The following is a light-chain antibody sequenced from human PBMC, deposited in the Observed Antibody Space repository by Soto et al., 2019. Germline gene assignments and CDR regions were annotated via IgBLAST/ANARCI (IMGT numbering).Light chain of an antibody. CDR1: HSVTIF. CDR2: NAS. J-gene: IGKJ1*01. CDR3: QQRYRWPET. V-gene: IGKV3-11*01. Sequence: EIVLTQSPGTLSLSPGERATLSCRARHSVTIFLAWYQQKPGQSPSLLIYNASHRATGIPARFSGSGSGTDFTLTISSLEPEDFAVYYCQQRYRWPETFGQGTKVDIK.